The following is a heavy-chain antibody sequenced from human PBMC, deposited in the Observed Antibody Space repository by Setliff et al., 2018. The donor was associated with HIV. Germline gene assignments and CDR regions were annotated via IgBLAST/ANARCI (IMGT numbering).Heavy chain of an antibody. CDR1: GGTFSNYG. V-gene: IGHV1-69*04. Sequence: ASVKVSCKASGGTFSNYGMSWVRQAPGQGLDWMGRIIPILGGANYAQKFQGRVTMTRDTSISTAYMELSRVRSDDTAVYYCARDDSSGWHFYYYYGMDVWGQGTTVTVSS. CDR3: ARDDSSGWHFYYYYGMDV. CDR2: IIPILGGA. J-gene: IGHJ6*02. D-gene: IGHD6-19*01.